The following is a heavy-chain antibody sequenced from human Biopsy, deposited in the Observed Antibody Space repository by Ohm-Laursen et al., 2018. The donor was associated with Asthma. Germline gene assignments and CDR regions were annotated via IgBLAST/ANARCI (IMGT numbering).Heavy chain of an antibody. CDR2: ISKDASTQ. D-gene: IGHD1-1*01. CDR1: GFSFRNFA. J-gene: IGHJ3*02. Sequence: SLRLSCPASGFSFRNFAIHWVRQAPGKGLEWVGVISKDASTQDHADSVKGRFTMARDNSKNTLDLQMNSLREEDTAVYYCVRDGTDDAFDIWGQGTVVSVSS. V-gene: IGHV3-30*01. CDR3: VRDGTDDAFDI.